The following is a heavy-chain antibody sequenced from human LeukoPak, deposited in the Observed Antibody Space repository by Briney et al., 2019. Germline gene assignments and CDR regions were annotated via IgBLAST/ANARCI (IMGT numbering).Heavy chain of an antibody. D-gene: IGHD2-2*01. Sequence: PGRTLRLSCAASGFTFSSYEMNWVPQASGKGLEWGSYISSSGSTIYYAESAKGRFTISRDNAKNTLYLQMNSLRDEDAAVYYCARDRSCSSTSCYDYYYYGMDVWGQGTTVTVSS. CDR1: GFTFSSYE. CDR3: ARDRSCSSTSCYDYYYYGMDV. V-gene: IGHV3-48*03. J-gene: IGHJ6*02. CDR2: ISSSGSTI.